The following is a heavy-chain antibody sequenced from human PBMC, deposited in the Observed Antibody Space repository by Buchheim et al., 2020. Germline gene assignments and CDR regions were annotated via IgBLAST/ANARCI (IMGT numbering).Heavy chain of an antibody. Sequence: QVQLQESGPGLVKPSGTLSLTCAVSGGSISSSTWWSWVRQPPGKGLEWIGEIYHSGRTNSNPSLRGRAIISVDKSKNQFSLKLSSVTAADTAVYYCARAVYPDDSIYYGMDVWGQGT. D-gene: IGHD3-22*01. CDR1: GGSISSSTW. CDR2: IYHSGRT. V-gene: IGHV4-4*02. J-gene: IGHJ6*02. CDR3: ARAVYPDDSIYYGMDV.